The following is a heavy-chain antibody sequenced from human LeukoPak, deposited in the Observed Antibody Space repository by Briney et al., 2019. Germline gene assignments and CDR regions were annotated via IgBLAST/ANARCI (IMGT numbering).Heavy chain of an antibody. CDR1: GGSISSGDYY. CDR3: ARGCGWLLEQGRLDY. D-gene: IGHD3-22*01. J-gene: IGHJ4*02. V-gene: IGHV4-30-4*01. CDR2: IYYSGST. Sequence: SETLSLTCTVSGGSISSGDYYWSWIRQPPGKGLEWIGYIYYSGSTYYNPSLKSRVTISVDTSKNQFSLKLSSVTAADTAVYYCARGCGWLLEQGRLDYWGQGTLVTVSS.